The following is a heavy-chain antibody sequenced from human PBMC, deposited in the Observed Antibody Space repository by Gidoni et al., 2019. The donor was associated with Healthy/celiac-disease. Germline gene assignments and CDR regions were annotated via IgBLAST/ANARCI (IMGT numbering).Heavy chain of an antibody. CDR1: GFPFSSYA. Sequence: EVQLLESGGGLVQPGGSLSLSCAASGFPFSSYAMSWVRQAPGKGLEWVSAISGSGGSTYYADSVKGRFTISRDNSKNTLYLQMNSLRAEDTAVYYCAKVPVGYCSSTSCYEDDAFDIWGQGTMVTVSS. V-gene: IGHV3-23*01. J-gene: IGHJ3*02. CDR2: ISGSGGST. D-gene: IGHD2-2*01. CDR3: AKVPVGYCSSTSCYEDDAFDI.